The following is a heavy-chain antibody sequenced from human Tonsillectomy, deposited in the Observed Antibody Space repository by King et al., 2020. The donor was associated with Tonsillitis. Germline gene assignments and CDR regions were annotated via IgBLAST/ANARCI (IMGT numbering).Heavy chain of an antibody. CDR3: ARDLGIDSYWDWYFDL. CDR1: GFTFSRYS. J-gene: IGHJ2*01. D-gene: IGHD1-26*01. CDR2: ISGSSSKI. Sequence: VQLVESGGGLVQPGGSLRLSCAGSGFTFSRYSMNWVRQAPGKGLEWVSAISGSSSKIYYADSVKGRFTISRDNAKNSLYLQMNSLRAGDTALYYCARDLGIDSYWDWYFDLWGRGTLVSVSS. V-gene: IGHV3-48*01.